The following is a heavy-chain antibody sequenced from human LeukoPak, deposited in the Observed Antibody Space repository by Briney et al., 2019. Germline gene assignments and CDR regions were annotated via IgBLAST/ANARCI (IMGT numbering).Heavy chain of an antibody. Sequence: SETLSLTCTVSGGSISSYYWSWILQPPGKGLEWIGYIYYSGSTNYNPSLKSRVTISVDTSKNQFSLKLSSVTASDTAVYYCARGSIVGATTDDAFDIWGQGTMVTVSS. J-gene: IGHJ3*02. V-gene: IGHV4-59*01. CDR2: IYYSGST. CDR3: ARGSIVGATTDDAFDI. CDR1: GGSISSYY. D-gene: IGHD1-26*01.